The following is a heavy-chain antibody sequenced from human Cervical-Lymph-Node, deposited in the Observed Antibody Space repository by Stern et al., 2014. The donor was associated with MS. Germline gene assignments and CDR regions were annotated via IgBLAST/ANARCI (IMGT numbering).Heavy chain of an antibody. Sequence: QITLKESGPALVKPTQTLTLTCTFSGFSLSTSGKSVSWIRQPPGKALEWLAIVNWDDDKYYSTSLKTKLTISKDTSKNQVVLTMTDMDPVDTATYYCARSGMYSGSISTFDYWGQGTLVTVSS. D-gene: IGHD3-10*01. CDR3: ARSGMYSGSISTFDY. V-gene: IGHV2-70*12. CDR2: VNWDDDK. CDR1: GFSLSTSGKS. J-gene: IGHJ4*02.